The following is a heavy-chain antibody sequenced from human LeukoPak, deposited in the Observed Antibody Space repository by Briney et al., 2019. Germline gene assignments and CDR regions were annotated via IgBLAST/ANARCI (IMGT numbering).Heavy chain of an antibody. D-gene: IGHD1-14*01. CDR3: AREVGNSYYYYYMDV. CDR2: IYYSGST. Sequence: SETLSLTYTVSGGSISSYYWSWIRQPPGKGLEWIGYIYYSGSTNYNPSLKSRVTISVDTSKSQFSLKLNSVTAADTAVYYCAREVGNSYYYYYMDVWGRGTTVTVSS. V-gene: IGHV4-59*12. CDR1: GGSISSYY. J-gene: IGHJ6*03.